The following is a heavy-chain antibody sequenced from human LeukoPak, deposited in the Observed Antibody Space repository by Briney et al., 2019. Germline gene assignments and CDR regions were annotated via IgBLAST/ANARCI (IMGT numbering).Heavy chain of an antibody. CDR1: GFTFSSYA. J-gene: IGHJ4*02. V-gene: IGHV3-23*01. D-gene: IGHD5-24*01. CDR3: AKGRGWLQFFDY. Sequence: GGSLRLSCVVSGFTFSSYAMSWVRQAPGKGLEWVSGISGSGGSTYYADSVKGRFTISRDNTKNTLYLQMNSLRAEDTAVYFCAKGRGWLQFFDYWGQGTLVTVSS. CDR2: ISGSGGST.